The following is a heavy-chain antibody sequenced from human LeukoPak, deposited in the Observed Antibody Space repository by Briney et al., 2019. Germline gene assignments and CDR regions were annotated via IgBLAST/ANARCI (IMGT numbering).Heavy chain of an antibody. CDR2: IYYSGNT. CDR3: ARRGYRDSWRHSPFDF. Sequence: SETLSLTCTVPGDSISSSSYYWGWIRQPPGKGLEWIGSIYYSGNTYYNPSLTSRATISVDTSKKQFSLKLSSVTAADTAVYYCARRGYRDSWRHSPFDFWGQGTLVTVSS. V-gene: IGHV4-39*01. D-gene: IGHD6-13*01. CDR1: GDSISSSSYY. J-gene: IGHJ4*02.